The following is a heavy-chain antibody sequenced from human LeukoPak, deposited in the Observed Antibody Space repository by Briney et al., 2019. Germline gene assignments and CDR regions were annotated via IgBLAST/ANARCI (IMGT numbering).Heavy chain of an antibody. Sequence: PGGSLRLSCAASGFTFSIYAMSWVRQAPGKGLEWVSAISGSGGSTYYADSVKGRFTISRDNSKNTLYLQMNSLRAEDTAVHYCAKDDTRVEMVTILSWGQGTLVTVSS. CDR3: AKDDTRVEMVTILS. CDR2: ISGSGGST. V-gene: IGHV3-23*01. CDR1: GFTFSIYA. J-gene: IGHJ5*02. D-gene: IGHD5-24*01.